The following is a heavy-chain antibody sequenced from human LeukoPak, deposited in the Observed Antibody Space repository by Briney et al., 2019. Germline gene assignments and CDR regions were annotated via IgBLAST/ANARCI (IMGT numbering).Heavy chain of an antibody. Sequence: GGSLRLSCAASGFTFSSYAMSWVRQAPGKGLEWVSAISGSGGSTYYADSVKGRFTISRDNSKNTLYLQMNSLRAEDTAVYYCANPPSSDTVTTRYYYYGMDVWGQGTTVTVSS. CDR3: ANPPSSDTVTTRYYYYGMDV. J-gene: IGHJ6*02. V-gene: IGHV3-23*01. D-gene: IGHD4-17*01. CDR1: GFTFSSYA. CDR2: ISGSGGST.